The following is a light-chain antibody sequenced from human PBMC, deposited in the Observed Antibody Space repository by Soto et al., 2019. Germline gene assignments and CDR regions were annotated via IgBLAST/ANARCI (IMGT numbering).Light chain of an antibody. CDR1: QSVSSN. V-gene: IGKV3-15*01. CDR3: QQYNNWPL. J-gene: IGKJ4*01. CDR2: RAS. Sequence: EIVMTQSPATLSVSPGERATLSCRASQSVSSNLAWYQQKPGQAPRLLIYRASTRATGIPARFSGSGSGTEFTLTISSRQSEDFAVYYCQQYNNWPLFGGGTKVEIK.